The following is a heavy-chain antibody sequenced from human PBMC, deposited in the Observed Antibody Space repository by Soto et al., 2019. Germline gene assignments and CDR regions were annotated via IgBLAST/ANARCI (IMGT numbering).Heavy chain of an antibody. D-gene: IGHD3-16*01. J-gene: IGHJ4*02. V-gene: IGHV3-48*02. Sequence: VQLVESGGRLVQPGGSLRLSCAASGFTLSSYSMNWARQAPGKGLEWVSYISSSSSTIYYAVSVKGRVTISRDNAKNSLYLQMNSLRDEDTAVYYCVRGGASEIDYWGQGTLVTVSS. CDR1: GFTLSSYS. CDR2: ISSSSSTI. CDR3: VRGGASEIDY.